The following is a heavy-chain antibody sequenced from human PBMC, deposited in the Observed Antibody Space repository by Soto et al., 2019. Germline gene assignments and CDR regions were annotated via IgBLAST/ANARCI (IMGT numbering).Heavy chain of an antibody. V-gene: IGHV3-30-3*01. D-gene: IGHD6-13*01. CDR1: GFTFSSYA. CDR3: AREGGTGLGSSWQGDWSAP. J-gene: IGHJ5*02. CDR2: ISYDGSNK. Sequence: QVQLVESGGGVVQPGRSLRLSCAASGFTFSSYAMHWVRQAPGKGLEWVAVISYDGSNKYYADSVKGRFTISRDNSKTTLYLQMNSLRAEDTVVYYCAREGGTGLGSSWQGDWSAPWGQGPLVTVSS.